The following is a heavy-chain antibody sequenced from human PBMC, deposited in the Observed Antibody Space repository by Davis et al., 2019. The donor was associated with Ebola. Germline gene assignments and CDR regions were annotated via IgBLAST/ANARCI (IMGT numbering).Heavy chain of an antibody. V-gene: IGHV4-59*01. CDR2: IHYTGST. CDR3: ARWVGSDWYYFDY. Sequence: MPSETLSLTCTVSGGSISSYYWSWIRQPPGEGLEWIGYIHYTGSTNYNPSLKSRVTISVDTSKNQFSLRLSSVTAADTAVYYCARWVGSDWYYFDYWGQGTLVTVSS. J-gene: IGHJ4*02. D-gene: IGHD6-19*01. CDR1: GGSISSYY.